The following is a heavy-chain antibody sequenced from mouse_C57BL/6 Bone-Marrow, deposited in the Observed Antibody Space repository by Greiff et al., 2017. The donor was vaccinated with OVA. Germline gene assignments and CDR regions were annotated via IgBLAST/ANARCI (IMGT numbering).Heavy chain of an antibody. V-gene: IGHV1-69*01. CDR2: IDPSDSYT. CDR3: AREYYGSSLHVDY. J-gene: IGHJ2*01. D-gene: IGHD1-1*01. Sequence: QVQLQQPGAELVMPGASVKLSCKASGFTFTSYWMHWVKQRPGQGLEWIGEIDPSDSYTNYNQKFKGKSTLTVDKSSSTADMQLSSLTSEDAAVYYWAREYYGSSLHVDYWGQGTTLTVSS. CDR1: GFTFTSYW.